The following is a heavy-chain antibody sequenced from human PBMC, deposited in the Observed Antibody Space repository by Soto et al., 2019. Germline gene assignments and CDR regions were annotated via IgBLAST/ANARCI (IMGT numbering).Heavy chain of an antibody. CDR1: GGSFRNYY. J-gene: IGHJ5*02. Sequence: PSETLSLTCGAYGGSFRNYYWIWVRQPPGTGLEWIGEDNHSGEATYNPSLPRRVTISLDTSNNHLSLKMTFLTAADTALYFCKGAGRFPRSWFDPGGQGTQVTVSS. D-gene: IGHD3-10*01. CDR2: DNHSGEA. CDR3: KGAGRFPRSWFDP. V-gene: IGHV4-34*01.